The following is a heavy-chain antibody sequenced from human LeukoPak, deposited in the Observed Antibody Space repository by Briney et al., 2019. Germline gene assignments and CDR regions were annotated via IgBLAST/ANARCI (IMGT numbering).Heavy chain of an antibody. D-gene: IGHD3-16*01. V-gene: IGHV4-34*01. J-gene: IGHJ4*02. CDR2: INHSGST. Sequence: PSETLSLTCAVYGGSFSGYYWSWIRQPPGKGLEWIGEINHSGSTNYNPSLKSRVTISVDTSKNQFSLELSSVTAADTAVYYCASLRRGELYSLGYWGQGTLVTVSS. CDR1: GGSFSGYY. CDR3: ASLRRGELYSLGY.